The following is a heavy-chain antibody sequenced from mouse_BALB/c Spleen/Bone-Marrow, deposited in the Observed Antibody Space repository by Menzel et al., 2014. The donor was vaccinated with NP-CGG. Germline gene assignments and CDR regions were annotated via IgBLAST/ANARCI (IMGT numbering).Heavy chain of an antibody. CDR2: IWGGGNT. V-gene: IGHV2-6-4*01. J-gene: IGHJ4*01. D-gene: IGHD1-1*01. CDR3: ARFITTGTMDY. CDR1: GFSLSRYS. Sequence: VMLVESGPGLVAPSQRLSITCTVSGFSLSRYSIHWVRQPPGEGLEWLGVIWGGGNTDYNSALKSRLSISKDNSKSQVFLKMNSLQTDDTAMYYCARFITTGTMDYWGQGTSVTVSS.